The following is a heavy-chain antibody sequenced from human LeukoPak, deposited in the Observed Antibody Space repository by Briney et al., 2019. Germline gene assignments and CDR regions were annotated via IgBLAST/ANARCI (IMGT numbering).Heavy chain of an antibody. V-gene: IGHV1-69*01. CDR1: GGTFSSYA. J-gene: IGHJ4*02. D-gene: IGHD6-13*01. CDR2: IIPIFGTA. Sequence: SVKVSCKASGGTFSSYAISWVRQAPGQGLEWMGGIIPIFGTANYAQKFQGRVTITADESTSTAYMELSSLRSEDTAVYYCARGPYSSNEVPYYFDYWGQGTLVTVSS. CDR3: ARGPYSSNEVPYYFDY.